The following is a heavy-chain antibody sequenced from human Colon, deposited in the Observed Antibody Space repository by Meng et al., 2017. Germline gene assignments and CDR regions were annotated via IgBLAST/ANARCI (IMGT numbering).Heavy chain of an antibody. V-gene: IGHV4-4*02. J-gene: IGHJ4*02. CDR1: GASISTTNW. CDR3: GTTDINYCPIHY. D-gene: IGHD1/OR15-1a*01. Sequence: QMQLRESGPGLVKTSGNMSLTCAVSGASISTTNWLTWFRQSPGKGLEWIGEIAHTGRTNYNRSLKSRVSISMDKSKNHFSLNVTSVTAADTAVYYCGTTDINYCPIHYWVQVTLVTVSS. CDR2: IAHTGRT.